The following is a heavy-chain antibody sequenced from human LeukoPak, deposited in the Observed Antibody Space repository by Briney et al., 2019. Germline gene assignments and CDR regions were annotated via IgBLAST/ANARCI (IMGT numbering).Heavy chain of an antibody. V-gene: IGHV5-51*01. D-gene: IGHD2-15*01. CDR3: ARHRYCSGGSCFGYFDY. Sequence: GESLKISCKGSGYSFTSYWIGWVRQMPGKGLEWMGIIYPGDSDTRYSPSFQGQVTISADKSISTAYLQWSSLKASDTAMYYCARHRYCSGGSCFGYFDYWGQGTLVTVSS. CDR1: GYSFTSYW. CDR2: IYPGDSDT. J-gene: IGHJ4*02.